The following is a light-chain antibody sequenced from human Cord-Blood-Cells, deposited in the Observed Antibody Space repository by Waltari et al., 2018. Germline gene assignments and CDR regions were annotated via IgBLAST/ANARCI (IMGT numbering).Light chain of an antibody. V-gene: IGKV3-15*01. CDR2: GAS. J-gene: IGKJ4*01. Sequence: EIVMTQSPATLSVFPGERATVTSRSSHSVSSHLAWYQQKRGQAHRLLIYGASTRATGIPARFSGSGSGTEGTLTISSLQSEDFAVYYCQQDNNWPTFGGGTKVEIK. CDR1: HSVSSH. CDR3: QQDNNWPT.